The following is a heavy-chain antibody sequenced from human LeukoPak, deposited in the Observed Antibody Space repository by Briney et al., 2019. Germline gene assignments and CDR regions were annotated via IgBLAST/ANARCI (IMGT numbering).Heavy chain of an antibody. V-gene: IGHV4-39*07. CDR2: IYYSGST. D-gene: IGHD3-22*01. Sequence: SETLSLTCTVSGGSISSSSYYWGWIRQPPGKGLEWIGGIYYSGSTYYNPSLKSRVTISVDTSKNQFSLKLSSVTAADTAVYYCATRPTYYYDSSGYYPDYWGQGTLVTVSS. CDR3: ATRPTYYYDSSGYYPDY. CDR1: GGSISSSSYY. J-gene: IGHJ4*02.